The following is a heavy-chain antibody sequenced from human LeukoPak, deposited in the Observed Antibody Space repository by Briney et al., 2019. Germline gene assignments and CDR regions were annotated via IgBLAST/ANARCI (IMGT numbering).Heavy chain of an antibody. Sequence: GGSLSLSCGASGFTFSYYWRQWGRKARGKGLVWVSRFNGDGSSRNCADSVKGRFTISRNKAKSTLYLQMNRMRAEDTAVYCGTRRSGIYFEYWGQGALVTVA. J-gene: IGHJ4*02. D-gene: IGHD1-26*01. CDR1: GFTFSYYW. CDR2: FNGDGSSR. CDR3: TRRSGIYFEY. V-gene: IGHV3-74*01.